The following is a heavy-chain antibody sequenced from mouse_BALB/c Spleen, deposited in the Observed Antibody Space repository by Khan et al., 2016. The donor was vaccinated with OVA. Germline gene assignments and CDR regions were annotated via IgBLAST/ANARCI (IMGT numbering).Heavy chain of an antibody. CDR1: GYSIISGYG. CDR3: ARTARIKY. J-gene: IGHJ2*01. CDR2: ISYSGST. V-gene: IGHV3-2*02. D-gene: IGHD1-2*01. Sequence: EVQLQESGPGLVKPSQSLSLTCTATGYSIISGYGWNWNRQFPGNKLEWMGYISYSGSTNYNPSLKSRIYITRDTDKNQFYLRLNSVTTKDTDTYYCARTARIKYWGQGTTLTVSS.